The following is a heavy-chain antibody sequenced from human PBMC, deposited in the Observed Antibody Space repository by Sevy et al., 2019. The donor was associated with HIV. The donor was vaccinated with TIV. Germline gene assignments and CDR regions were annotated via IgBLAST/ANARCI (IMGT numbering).Heavy chain of an antibody. J-gene: IGHJ4*02. CDR1: GFSFSNAW. CDR3: TAGVGASDFDY. D-gene: IGHD1-26*01. V-gene: IGHV3-15*01. Sequence: WSLRLSCAASGFSFSNAWMSWVRQAPGKGLEWVGRIKSKTEGATRDFAAPVKGRLLISRDDSKNTVYLQMNSLKTEDTAVYYCTAGVGASDFDYWGQGTLVTVSS. CDR2: IKSKTEGATR.